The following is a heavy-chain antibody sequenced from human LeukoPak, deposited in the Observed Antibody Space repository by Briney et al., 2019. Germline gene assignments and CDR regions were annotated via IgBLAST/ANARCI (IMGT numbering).Heavy chain of an antibody. V-gene: IGHV1-69*06. J-gene: IGHJ6*03. CDR1: GYSFTSYG. CDR3: ARDKRRSWYYYYYYYMDV. CDR2: IIPIFGTA. Sequence: ASVNVSCKASGYSFTSYGISWVRQAPGQGLEWMGGIIPIFGTANYAQKFQGRVTITADKSTSTAYMELSSLRSEDTAVYYCARDKRRSWYYYYYYYMDVWGKGTTVTVSS. D-gene: IGHD6-13*01.